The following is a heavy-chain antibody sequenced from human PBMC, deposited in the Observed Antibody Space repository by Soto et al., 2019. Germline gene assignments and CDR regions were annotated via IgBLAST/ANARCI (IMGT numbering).Heavy chain of an antibody. J-gene: IGHJ4*02. V-gene: IGHV4-31*01. CDR3: ATGYPHSGNSRSCMTDY. CDR1: GGSINSGGYY. Sequence: QVQLQESGPGLVKPSQTLSLTCTVSGGSINSGGYYWNWIRQHPGKGLEWIGYIFYSGRTSYHPFLSTHITISADPSKNQLYLTLSSLTPALTTVYVCATGYPHSGNSRSCMTDYRRQGTLGNVST. D-gene: IGHD6-13*01. CDR2: IFYSGRT.